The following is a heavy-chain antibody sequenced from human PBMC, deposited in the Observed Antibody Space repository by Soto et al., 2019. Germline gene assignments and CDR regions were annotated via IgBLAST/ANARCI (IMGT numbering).Heavy chain of an antibody. CDR2: IIPIFGTA. Sequence: QVQLVQSGAEVKKPGSSVKVSCKASGGTFSSYAISWVRQAPGQGLEWMGGIIPIFGTANYAQKFQGRVTITAEEPTSTAYMELSSLRSEDTAVYYCASSKSRLRWPNKWGQGTLVTVSS. CDR3: ASSKSRLRWPNK. J-gene: IGHJ4*02. D-gene: IGHD4-17*01. V-gene: IGHV1-69*01. CDR1: GGTFSSYA.